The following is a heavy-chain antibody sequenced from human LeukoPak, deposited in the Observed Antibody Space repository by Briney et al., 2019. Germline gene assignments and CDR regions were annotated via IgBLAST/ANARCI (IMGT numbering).Heavy chain of an antibody. CDR2: ISAYNGNT. V-gene: IGHV1-18*01. J-gene: IGHJ5*02. CDR1: GYTFTSYG. Sequence: ASVKVSCKASGYTFTSYGISWVRQAPGQGLEWMGWISAYNGNTNYAQKPQGRVTMTTDTSTSTAYMELRSLRSDDTAVYYCARDLKTYYDILTGYYTNWFDPWGQGTLVTVSS. CDR3: ARDLKTYYDILTGYYTNWFDP. D-gene: IGHD3-9*01.